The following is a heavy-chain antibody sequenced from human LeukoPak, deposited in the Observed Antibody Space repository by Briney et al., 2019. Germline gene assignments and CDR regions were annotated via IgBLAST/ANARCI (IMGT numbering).Heavy chain of an antibody. V-gene: IGHV3-53*01. CDR3: ANNMGRYYFDC. CDR2: IFAGGNT. Sequence: GGSLRLSCAASGFTVSNNYMHWVRQAPGKGLEWVSVIFAGGNTYYADSVKGRFTISRDNSKNTLFLQMNSLRADDTAVYYCANNMGRYYFDCWGQGTLVTVSS. D-gene: IGHD1-26*01. J-gene: IGHJ4*02. CDR1: GFTVSNNY.